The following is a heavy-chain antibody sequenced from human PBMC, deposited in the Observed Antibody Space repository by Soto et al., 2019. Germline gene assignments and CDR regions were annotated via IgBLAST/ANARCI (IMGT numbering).Heavy chain of an antibody. CDR3: ARLGGYYQAFDQ. D-gene: IGHD3-22*01. CDR2: IYYTETT. CDR1: GGSISSYY. Sequence: SETLCLTCTVYGGSISSYYWSWIRQPPGKGLEWIGYIYYTETTSYNPSLKSRVTISVDTSKNQFSLKLDSVTAADTAVYYCARLGGYYQAFDQWGQGSLVTVSS. J-gene: IGHJ4*02. V-gene: IGHV4-59*08.